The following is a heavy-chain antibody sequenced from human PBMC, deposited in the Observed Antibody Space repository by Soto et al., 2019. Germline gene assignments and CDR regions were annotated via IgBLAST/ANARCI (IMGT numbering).Heavy chain of an antibody. CDR1: GFTFGNYG. CDR3: ARDDCSSTSCYPDY. Sequence: HPGGSLRLSCAASGFTFGNYGMHWVRQPPGKGLEWMSSILYDGSDKYYADSVKGRFTISRDGSKNTLYLQMDSLRPEDTAVYYCARDDCSSTSCYPDYWSQGTLVTVSS. J-gene: IGHJ4*02. CDR2: ILYDGSDK. D-gene: IGHD2-2*01. V-gene: IGHV3-30*03.